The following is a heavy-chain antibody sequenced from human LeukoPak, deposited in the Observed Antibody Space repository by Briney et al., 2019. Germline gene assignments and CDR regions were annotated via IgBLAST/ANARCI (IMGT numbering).Heavy chain of an antibody. CDR3: AKDLHYCSGGSCYSPYYYYGMDV. CDR2: ISGSGGST. Sequence: GGSLRLSCAASGFTFSSYAMSWVRQAPGKGLEWVSAISGSGGSTYYADSVKGRFTISRDNSKNTLYLQMNSLRAEDTAVYYCAKDLHYCSGGSCYSPYYYYGMDVWGQGTTVTVSS. CDR1: GFTFSSYA. J-gene: IGHJ6*02. D-gene: IGHD2-15*01. V-gene: IGHV3-23*01.